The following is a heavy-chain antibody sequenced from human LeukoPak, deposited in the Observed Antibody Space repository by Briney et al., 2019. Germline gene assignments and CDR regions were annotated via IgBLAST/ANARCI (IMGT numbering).Heavy chain of an antibody. J-gene: IGHJ4*02. Sequence: GGSLRLSCVVSAFSLTTYWVSWVSQAPGKGLEWVANIKQDGSEENFVDSVKGRVTISRDNAKKSLYLQMDSLRAEDTAVYYCSQRSSTGANLRYDFWGQGTLVTVSS. V-gene: IGHV3-7*01. D-gene: IGHD1-26*01. CDR2: IKQDGSEE. CDR1: AFSLTTYW. CDR3: SQRSSTGANLRYDF.